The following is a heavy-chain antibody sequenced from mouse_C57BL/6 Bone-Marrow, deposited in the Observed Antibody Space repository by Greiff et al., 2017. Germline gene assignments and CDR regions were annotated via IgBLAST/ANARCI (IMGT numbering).Heavy chain of an antibody. CDR2: IHPRSGNT. V-gene: IGHV1-81*01. CDR1: GYTFTSYG. J-gene: IGHJ1*03. CDR3: ARKEEAYFDV. Sequence: VQLQQSGAELVRPGASVKLSCKASGYTFTSYGISWVKQRTGQGLEWIGEIHPRSGNTNYNEKFKGKATLTADKSSSTAYMELRSLTSEDSAVXICARKEEAYFDVWGTGTTVTVSA.